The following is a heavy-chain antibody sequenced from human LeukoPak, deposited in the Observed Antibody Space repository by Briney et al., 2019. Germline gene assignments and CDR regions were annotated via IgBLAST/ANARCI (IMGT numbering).Heavy chain of an antibody. D-gene: IGHD1/OR15-1a*01. V-gene: IGHV4-59*12. J-gene: IGHJ4*02. CDR3: ARDLRHWDTDY. CDR1: NGSISHYY. CDR2: IYYSGST. Sequence: SETLSLTCTVSNGSISHYYWSWIRQPPGKGLEWIGYIYYSGSTNYNPSLKSRVTISADTSKNQFSLKVSSVTAADTAVYYCARDLRHWDTDYWGQGALVTVSS.